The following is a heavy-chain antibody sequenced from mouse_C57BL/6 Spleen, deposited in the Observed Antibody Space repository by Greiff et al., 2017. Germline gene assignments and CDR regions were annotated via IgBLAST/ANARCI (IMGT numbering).Heavy chain of an antibody. CDR3: ARWDYSLMDY. D-gene: IGHD1-1*01. Sequence: QVQLQQPGAELVKPGASVKLSCKASGYTFTSYWMHWVKQRPGQGLVWIGMIHPNSGSTNYNEKFKSKATLTVDKSSSTAYMQLSSLTSEDSAVYYCARWDYSLMDYWGQGTSVTVSS. CDR1: GYTFTSYW. J-gene: IGHJ4*01. V-gene: IGHV1-64*01. CDR2: IHPNSGST.